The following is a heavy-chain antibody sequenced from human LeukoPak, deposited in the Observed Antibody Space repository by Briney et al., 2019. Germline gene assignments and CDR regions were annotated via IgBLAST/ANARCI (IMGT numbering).Heavy chain of an antibody. V-gene: IGHV4-39*01. J-gene: IGHJ3*02. CDR3: ARGHGSGVFAI. CDR1: GSSISSSSYY. D-gene: IGHD2-8*01. CDR2: IYYSGST. Sequence: SETLSLTCTVSGSSISSSSYYWGWLRHPPGKGLEGIGSIYYSGSTYYNPSLKSRVTRSVDTANNQFCVKLSSVTGADTAVYYCARGHGSGVFAIWGQGTMATV.